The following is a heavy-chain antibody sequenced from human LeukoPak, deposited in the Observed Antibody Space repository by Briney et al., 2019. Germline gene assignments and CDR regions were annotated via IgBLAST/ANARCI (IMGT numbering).Heavy chain of an antibody. CDR1: GFTFSSYA. CDR2: ISGGGGST. J-gene: IGHJ3*02. D-gene: IGHD6-13*01. Sequence: GGSLRLSCAASGFTFSSYAMTWVRQAPGKRLEWVSSISGGGGSTYYADSVKGRFTISRDNSKNTLYLQMNSLRAEDTAVYYCARNIAAGAFDIWGQGTMVTVSS. CDR3: ARNIAAGAFDI. V-gene: IGHV3-23*01.